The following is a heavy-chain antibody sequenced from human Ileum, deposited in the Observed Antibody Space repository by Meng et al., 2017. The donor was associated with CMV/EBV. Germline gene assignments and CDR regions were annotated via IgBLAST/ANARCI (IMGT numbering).Heavy chain of an antibody. J-gene: IGHJ4*02. CDR3: ARGYCTEGVCYLDY. CDR1: GFTFSSYW. Sequence: SCAVSGFTFSSYWMHWVRQAPGKGLEWVSRIQSDGSITTYAGSVEGRFTISRDNAKNTLYLQMHNLRAEDTAVYYCARGYCTEGVCYLDYWGQGTLVTVSS. V-gene: IGHV3-74*01. D-gene: IGHD2-8*01. CDR2: IQSDGSIT.